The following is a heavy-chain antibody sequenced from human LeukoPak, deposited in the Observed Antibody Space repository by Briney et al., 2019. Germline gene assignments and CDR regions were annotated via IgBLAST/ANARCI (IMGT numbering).Heavy chain of an antibody. CDR3: ARRLWFGDTPLDY. V-gene: IGHV4-34*01. CDR1: GGSFSGYY. CDR2: INHSGST. Sequence: PSETLSLTCAVYGGSFSGYYWSWIRQPPGKGLEWIGEINHSGSTNYNPSLKSRVTISVDTSKNQFSLKLSSVTAADTAVYYRARRLWFGDTPLDYWGQGTLVTVSS. J-gene: IGHJ4*02. D-gene: IGHD3-10*01.